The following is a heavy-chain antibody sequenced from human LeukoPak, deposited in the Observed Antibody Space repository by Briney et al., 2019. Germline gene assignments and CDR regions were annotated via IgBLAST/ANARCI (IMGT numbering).Heavy chain of an antibody. CDR2: ITPNADRT. J-gene: IGHJ1*01. CDR1: GFTFCSYG. V-gene: IGHV3-23*01. Sequence: PGGSLRLSCAASGFTFCSYGMSWVRQAPGKGLEWASFITPNADRTSYADSVEGRFTISRDNPRNTLYMQMNSLRDEDTALYYCAIMHGYYDGSGYWVQWGQGTLVTVSS. CDR3: AIMHGYYDGSGYWVQ. D-gene: IGHD3-22*01.